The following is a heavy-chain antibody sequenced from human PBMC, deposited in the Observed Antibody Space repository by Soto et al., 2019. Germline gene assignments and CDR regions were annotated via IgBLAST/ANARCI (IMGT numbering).Heavy chain of an antibody. J-gene: IGHJ5*02. CDR2: ISRTGST. D-gene: IGHD2-8*01. CDR1: GGSIDSSNW. V-gene: IGHV4-4*02. Sequence: SETLSLTCTVSGGSIDSSNWWTWARQPPGKGLEWIGEISRTGSTNYNPSLRGRVTMSVDRSNNQFFLKVNSVIAADTAVYYCSKWHRMDPWGQGILVTVSS. CDR3: SKWHRMDP.